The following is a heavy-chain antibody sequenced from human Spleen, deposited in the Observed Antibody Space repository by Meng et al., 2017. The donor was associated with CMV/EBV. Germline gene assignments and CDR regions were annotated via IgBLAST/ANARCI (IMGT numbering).Heavy chain of an antibody. CDR2: IRYDVYVK. CDR1: GFSFSSYG. V-gene: IGHV3-30*02. D-gene: IGHD3-10*01. J-gene: IGHJ6*02. CDR3: TKDRIQWFGQLFGEGRGKDV. Sequence: GGSLRLSCAASGFSFSSYGLHWVRQATGKGLEWLSFIRYDVYVKYYADSVEGRFTISRDNVKETLYLEMHSLKPEDTAVYYCTKDRIQWFGQLFGEGRGKDVWGQGATVTVSS.